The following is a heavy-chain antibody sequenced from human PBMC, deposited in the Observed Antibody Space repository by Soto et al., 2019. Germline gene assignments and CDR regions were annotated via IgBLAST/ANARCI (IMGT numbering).Heavy chain of an antibody. J-gene: IGHJ4*02. V-gene: IGHV1-18*01. CDR3: AREQYYYDSSGNGCTEVDC. D-gene: IGHD3-22*01. CDR2: IIGYNGNT. Sequence: QVQLVQSGPEEKKPGASVKVSCKASGYTFNMHGISWVRQAPGQGLEWMGWIIGYNGNTDYTQKLQGRVTLTTDTSTRTAYMELRSLRPDDTAVYYCAREQYYYDSSGNGCTEVDCWGQVTLVTVSS. CDR1: GYTFNMHG.